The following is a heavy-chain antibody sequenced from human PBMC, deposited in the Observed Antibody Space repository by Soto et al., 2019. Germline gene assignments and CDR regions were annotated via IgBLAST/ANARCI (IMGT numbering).Heavy chain of an antibody. J-gene: IGHJ4*02. D-gene: IGHD3-10*01. V-gene: IGHV3-23*01. CDR1: GFAFRDFA. CDR2: ITGSGSST. CDR3: AKGSARLVGGVILYFDD. Sequence: GGSLRLSCAASGFAFRDFAMIWVRQAPGKGLEWVSAITGSGSSTYNADSVKGRFSISRDNSKNTMYLQMNSLRAEDTAVYYCAKGSARLVGGVILYFDDWGQGSLVTVSS.